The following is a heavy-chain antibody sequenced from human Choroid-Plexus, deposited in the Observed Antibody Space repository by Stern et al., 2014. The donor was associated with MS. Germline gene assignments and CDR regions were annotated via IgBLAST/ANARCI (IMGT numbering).Heavy chain of an antibody. Sequence: QVQLQESGPGLVKPSQTLSLTCTVSGGSISSGGYFWSWIRQHPGKGLEWFGFIYHSGSTYYNPSLKSRLTISVDTSKNQFSLNLSSVTAADTAVYYCARKGAIVPAAIENWFDSWGQGTLVTVSS. CDR3: ARKGAIVPAAIENWFDS. CDR2: IYHSGST. V-gene: IGHV4-31*03. J-gene: IGHJ5*01. CDR1: GGSISSGGYF. D-gene: IGHD2-2*01.